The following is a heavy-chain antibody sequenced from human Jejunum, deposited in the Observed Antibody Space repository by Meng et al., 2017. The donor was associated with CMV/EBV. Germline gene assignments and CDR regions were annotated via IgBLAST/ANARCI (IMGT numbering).Heavy chain of an antibody. CDR1: GFTFSSYN. CDR2: ISSSSRYI. J-gene: IGHJ5*02. CDR3: ARDIDH. Sequence: VQLVDSGGGLVQAGGSLRLSCIGSGFTFSSYNMNWVRQAPGKGLEWVSSISSSSRYINYADSVKGRFTISRDNAKNSLYLQMNSLRVEDTAIYYCARDIDHWGQGTLVTVSS. V-gene: IGHV3-21*01.